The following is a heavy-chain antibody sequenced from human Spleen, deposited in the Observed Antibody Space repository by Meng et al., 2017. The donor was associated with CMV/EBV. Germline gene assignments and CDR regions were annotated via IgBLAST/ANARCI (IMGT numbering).Heavy chain of an antibody. Sequence: GESLKISCAASGFTFSSYSMNWVRQAPGKGLEWVSSISSSSSYIYYADSVKGRFTISRDNAKNSLYLQMNSLRAEDTAVYYCARDGGDYGDSCYYYYGMDVWGQGTTVTVSS. CDR1: GFTFSSYS. D-gene: IGHD4-17*01. V-gene: IGHV3-21*01. J-gene: IGHJ6*02. CDR2: ISSSSSYI. CDR3: ARDGGDYGDSCYYYYGMDV.